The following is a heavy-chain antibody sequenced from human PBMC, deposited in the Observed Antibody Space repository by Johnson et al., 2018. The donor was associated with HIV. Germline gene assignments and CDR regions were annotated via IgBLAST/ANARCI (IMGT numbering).Heavy chain of an antibody. D-gene: IGHD6-19*01. J-gene: IGHJ3*02. CDR2: IKQDGSEQ. Sequence: VQLVESGGGLVQPGGSLRLSCAASGFTFSSYWMSWVRQAPGKGLEWVANIKQDGSEQYYVASVKGRFTISRDNAKNSLYLQMNSLKTEDTAVYYCTRDFSSGWYSAMVAFDIWGQGTRVTVSS. V-gene: IGHV3-7*03. CDR1: GFTFSSYW. CDR3: TRDFSSGWYSAMVAFDI.